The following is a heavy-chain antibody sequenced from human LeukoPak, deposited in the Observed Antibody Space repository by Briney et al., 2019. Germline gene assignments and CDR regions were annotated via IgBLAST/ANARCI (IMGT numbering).Heavy chain of an antibody. J-gene: IGHJ4*02. Sequence: GGSLRLSCAASGFTFSSYGMHWVRKAPGKGLEWVAVIWSDASNNYYADSVRGRFTISRDNSKNTLYLQMNSMRAEDTAVYFFPAEDGIRDFDIWGQGTLVTVSS. D-gene: IGHD2-21*01. CDR2: IWSDASNN. CDR3: PAEDGIRDFDI. V-gene: IGHV3-33*01. CDR1: GFTFSSYG.